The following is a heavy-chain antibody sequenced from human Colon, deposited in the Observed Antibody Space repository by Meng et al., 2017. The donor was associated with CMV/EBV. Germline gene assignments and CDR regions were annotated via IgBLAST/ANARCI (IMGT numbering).Heavy chain of an antibody. J-gene: IGHJ4*02. V-gene: IGHV1-18*04. CDR1: GYTFTTYG. CDR3: AKSTTPGIVGATSFDQ. Sequence: ASVKVSCKAVGYTFTTYGVTWVRQAPGQGLEWVGWISPYNGETKTAEKFLGRVTMITDTSTSTASLEVRSLKVDDTAVYYCAKSTTPGIVGATSFDQWGQGTLVTVSS. D-gene: IGHD1-26*01. CDR2: ISPYNGET.